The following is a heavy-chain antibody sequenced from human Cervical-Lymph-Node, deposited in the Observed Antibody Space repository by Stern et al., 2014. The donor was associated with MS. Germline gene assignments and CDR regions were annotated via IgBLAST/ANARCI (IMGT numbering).Heavy chain of an antibody. CDR3: ARSIAARPEFDP. CDR1: GFSLSTSGMC. V-gene: IGHV2-70*01. D-gene: IGHD6-6*01. J-gene: IGHJ5*02. Sequence: QVTLRESGPALVKPTQTLTLTCTFSGFSLSTSGMCVSWIRQPPGKALEWLALSDWDDDKYYSTSLKTRLTISKDTSKNQVVLTMTNMDPVDTATYYCARSIAARPEFDPWGQGTLVTVSS. CDR2: SDWDDDK.